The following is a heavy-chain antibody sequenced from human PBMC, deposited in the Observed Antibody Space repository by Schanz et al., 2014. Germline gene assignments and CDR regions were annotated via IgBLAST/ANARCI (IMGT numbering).Heavy chain of an antibody. Sequence: QEQLVQSGAEVRKPGASVKVSCKASGYTFSDYYIHWVRQAPGQGLEWMGWINPNTGGTNFAQKFQGWVTVTRDTSISTVYMELSRVTYEDTAVYYCARDDRAYYYGMDVWGQGTTVTVS. D-gene: IGHD3-22*01. CDR3: ARDDRAYYYGMDV. J-gene: IGHJ6*02. CDR2: INPNTGGT. V-gene: IGHV1-2*04. CDR1: GYTFSDYY.